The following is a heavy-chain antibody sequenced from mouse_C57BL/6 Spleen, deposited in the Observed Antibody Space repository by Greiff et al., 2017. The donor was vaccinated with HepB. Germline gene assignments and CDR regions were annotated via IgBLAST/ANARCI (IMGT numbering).Heavy chain of an antibody. V-gene: IGHV1-54*01. CDR1: GYAFTNYL. CDR3: ARDDYDGGDFDY. Sequence: QVQLQQSGAELVRPGTSVKVSCKASGYAFTNYLIEWVKQRPGQGLEWIGVINPGSGGTNYNEKFKGKATLTADKSSSTAYMQLSSLTSEDSAVYFCARDDYDGGDFDYWGQGTTLTVSS. D-gene: IGHD2-4*01. CDR2: INPGSGGT. J-gene: IGHJ2*01.